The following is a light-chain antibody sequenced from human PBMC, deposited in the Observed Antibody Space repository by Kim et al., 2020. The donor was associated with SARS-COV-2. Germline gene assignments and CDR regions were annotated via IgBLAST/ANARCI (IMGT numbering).Light chain of an antibody. CDR1: KLGDKY. Sequence: VSPGQTASITCSGDKLGDKYACWYQQKPGQSPVLVIYQDSKRPSGIPERFSGSNSGNTATLTISGTQAMDEADYYCQAWDSSYCVFGTGTKVTVL. J-gene: IGLJ1*01. CDR2: QDS. CDR3: QAWDSSYCV. V-gene: IGLV3-1*01.